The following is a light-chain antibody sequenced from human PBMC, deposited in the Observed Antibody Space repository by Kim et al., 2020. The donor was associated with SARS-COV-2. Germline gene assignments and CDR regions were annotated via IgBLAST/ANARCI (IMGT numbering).Light chain of an antibody. CDR1: SSNVGNNF. CDR3: GTWDSSLNIGV. Sequence: QKVTISCSGSSSNVGNNFVSWYQHLPGTAPKLVIYDNDARPSGIPGRFSGSKSGTSATLAITGLQTGDEADYYCGTWDSSLNIGVFGGGTQLTVL. V-gene: IGLV1-51*01. CDR2: DND. J-gene: IGLJ2*01.